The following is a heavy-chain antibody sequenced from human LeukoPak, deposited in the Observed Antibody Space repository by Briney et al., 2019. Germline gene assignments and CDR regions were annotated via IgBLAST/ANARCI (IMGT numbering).Heavy chain of an antibody. V-gene: IGHV1-24*01. D-gene: IGHD1-1*01. CDR3: ATFPSFETGFDF. CDR1: GYTLTELS. CDR2: FDPEDGET. Sequence: ASVKVSCKVSGYTLTELSMHWVRQAPGKGLEWMGGFDPEDGETIYAQKFQGRVTMTEDTSTDTAYMELSSLRSEDTAVYYCATFPSFETGFDFWGQGTLITVSS. J-gene: IGHJ4*02.